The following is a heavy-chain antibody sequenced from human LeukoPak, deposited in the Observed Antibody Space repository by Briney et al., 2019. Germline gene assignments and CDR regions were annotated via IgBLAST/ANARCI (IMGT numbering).Heavy chain of an antibody. CDR3: GRDGKRASMISIGGARPYYFDY. J-gene: IGHJ4*02. CDR2: IYYSGST. CDR1: GGSISSSSYY. Sequence: SETLSLTCTVSGGSISSSSYYWGWIRQPPGKGLEWIGSIYYSGSTYYNPSLKSRVTISVDTSKNQFSLQLSSVTATDTAVYYCGRDGKRASMISIGGARPYYFDYWGQGILVTVSS. D-gene: IGHD3-16*01. V-gene: IGHV4-39*07.